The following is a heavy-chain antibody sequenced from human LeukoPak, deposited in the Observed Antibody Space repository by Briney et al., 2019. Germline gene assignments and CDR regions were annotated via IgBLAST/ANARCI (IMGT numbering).Heavy chain of an antibody. Sequence: GGSLRLSCAASGFTFDDYAMHWVRQAPGKGLEWVSGISWNSGSIGYADSVKGRFTISRDNAKSSLYLQMNSLRAEDTALYYCAKGSPFLATTAFDYWGQGTQVTVSS. CDR2: ISWNSGSI. CDR1: GFTFDDYA. D-gene: IGHD4-17*01. J-gene: IGHJ4*02. CDR3: AKGSPFLATTAFDY. V-gene: IGHV3-9*01.